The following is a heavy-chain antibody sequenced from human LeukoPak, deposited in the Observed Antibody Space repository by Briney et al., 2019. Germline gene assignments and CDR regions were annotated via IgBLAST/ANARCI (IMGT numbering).Heavy chain of an antibody. Sequence: SETLSLTCTVSGGSISSYYWSWIRQPAGKGLEWSGRIYTSGSTNYNPSLKSRVTMSVDTSKNQFSLKLSSVTAADTAVYYCARDSPINYYDSSGYSLYYYYYYMDVWGKGTTVTVSS. D-gene: IGHD3-22*01. CDR2: IYTSGST. CDR1: GGSISSYY. V-gene: IGHV4-4*07. CDR3: ARDSPINYYDSSGYSLYYYYYYMDV. J-gene: IGHJ6*03.